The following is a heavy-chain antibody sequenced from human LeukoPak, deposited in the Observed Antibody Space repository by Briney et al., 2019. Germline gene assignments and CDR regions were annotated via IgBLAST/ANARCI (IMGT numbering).Heavy chain of an antibody. CDR2: ISWNSGSI. J-gene: IGHJ4*02. V-gene: IGHV3-9*01. D-gene: IGHD6-13*01. CDR3: AAGIAAGGTN. CDR1: GFTFDDYA. Sequence: SGGSLRLSCAASGFTFDDYAMHWVRQAPGKGLEWVSGISWNSGSIGYADSVKGRFTISRDNAKNSLYLQMNSLRAEDTGVYYCAAGIAAGGTNWGQGTLVTVSS.